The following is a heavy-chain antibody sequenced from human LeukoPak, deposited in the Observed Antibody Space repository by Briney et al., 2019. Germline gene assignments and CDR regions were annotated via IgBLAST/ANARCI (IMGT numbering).Heavy chain of an antibody. V-gene: IGHV4-61*01. Sequence: SETLSLTCTVSGASISSTSYYWSWIRQPPGKGLEWIGYIYYSGSTNYNPSLKSRVTISVDTSKNQFSLKLSSVTAADTAVYYCARDRGYYGSGSYYYDYWGQGTLVTVSS. D-gene: IGHD3-10*01. CDR3: ARDRGYYGSGSYYYDY. J-gene: IGHJ4*02. CDR2: IYYSGST. CDR1: GASISSTSYY.